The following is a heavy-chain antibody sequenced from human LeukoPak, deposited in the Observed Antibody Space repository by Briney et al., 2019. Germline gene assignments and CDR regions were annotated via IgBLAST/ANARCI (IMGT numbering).Heavy chain of an antibody. J-gene: IGHJ4*02. CDR1: GGSISSYY. CDR3: AGERDALRY. V-gene: IGHV4-59*12. CDR2: IYYSGST. D-gene: IGHD3-16*01. Sequence: SETLSLTCTVSGGSISSYYWSWIRQPPGKGLEWIGYIYYSGSTNYNPSLKSRVTISVDTSKNQFSLKLSSVTAADTAVYYCAGERDALRYWGQGTLVPVSS.